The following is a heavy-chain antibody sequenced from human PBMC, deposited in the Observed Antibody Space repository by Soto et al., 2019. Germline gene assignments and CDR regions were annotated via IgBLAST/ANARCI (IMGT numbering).Heavy chain of an antibody. CDR2: INHSGST. CDR3: ARGGAEQQLVNLSLDY. CDR1: GGSFSGYY. J-gene: IGHJ4*02. V-gene: IGHV4-34*01. D-gene: IGHD6-13*01. Sequence: SETLSLTCAVYGGSFSGYYWSWIRQPPGKGLEWIGEINHSGSTNYNPSLKSRVTISVDTSKNQFSLKLSSVTAADTAGYYCARGGAEQQLVNLSLDYWGQGTLVTVSS.